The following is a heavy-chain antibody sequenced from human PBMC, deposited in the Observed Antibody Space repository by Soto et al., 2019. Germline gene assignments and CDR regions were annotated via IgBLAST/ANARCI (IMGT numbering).Heavy chain of an antibody. CDR2: IYYSGST. J-gene: IGHJ1*01. CDR3: ARMTTATSPVGYFQH. V-gene: IGHV4-39*01. CDR1: GGSISSSSYY. D-gene: IGHD4-17*01. Sequence: PSETLSLTCTVSGGSISSSSYYWGWIRQPPGKGLEWIGSIYYSGSTYYNPSLKSRVTISVDTSKNQFSLKLSSVTAADTAVYYCARMTTATSPVGYFQHWGQGTLVTVSS.